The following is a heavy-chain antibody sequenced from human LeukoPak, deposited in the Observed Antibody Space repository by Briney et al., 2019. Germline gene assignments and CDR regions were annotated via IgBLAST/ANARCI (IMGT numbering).Heavy chain of an antibody. CDR2: ISHIGTT. Sequence: SETLSLTCAVSGYSISSSYYWGWIRAPPGKRLEWIGTISHIGTTFYNSSLQTRVTISLDTSRNHFSLNLTSMTAADTAVYYCATFFGVIDDPFDYWGQGTLVTVSS. D-gene: IGHD3-3*01. CDR1: GYSISSSYY. J-gene: IGHJ4*02. V-gene: IGHV4-38-2*01. CDR3: ATFFGVIDDPFDY.